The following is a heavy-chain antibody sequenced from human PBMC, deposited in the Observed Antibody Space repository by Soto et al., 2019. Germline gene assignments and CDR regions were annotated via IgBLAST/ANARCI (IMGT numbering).Heavy chain of an antibody. J-gene: IGHJ6*03. CDR3: ARGGQYSGYDLYNYYYYMDV. D-gene: IGHD5-12*01. Sequence: ASVKVSCKASGYTFTSYAMHWVRQAPGQRLEWMGWINAGNGNTKYSQKFQGRVTITRDTSASTAYMELSSLRSEDTAVYYCARGGQYSGYDLYNYYYYMDVWGKGTTVTVSS. CDR1: GYTFTSYA. CDR2: INAGNGNT. V-gene: IGHV1-3*01.